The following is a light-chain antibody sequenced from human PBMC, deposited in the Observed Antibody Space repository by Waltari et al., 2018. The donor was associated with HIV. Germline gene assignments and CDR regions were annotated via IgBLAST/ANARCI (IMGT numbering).Light chain of an antibody. V-gene: IGLV2-8*01. J-gene: IGLJ2*01. CDR2: EVT. CDR3: SSYAPTNNFYVL. CDR1: SSDIGGYNY. Sequence: QSALTQPPSASGSPAQSVTISCTATSSDIGGYNYVSWYQQHPGKAPKLIMTEVTKRPSGVPDRFSGSKSGNTASLTVSGLQAEDEAHYYCSSYAPTNNFYVLFGGGTALTVL.